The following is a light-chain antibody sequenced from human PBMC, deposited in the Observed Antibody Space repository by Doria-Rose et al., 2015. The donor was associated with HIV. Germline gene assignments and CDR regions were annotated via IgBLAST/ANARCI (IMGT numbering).Light chain of an antibody. CDR3: QVSDSGREWGV. J-gene: IGLJ1*01. Sequence: VVTQPPSVSVAPGQTARITCGGNNLGSRHVHWYQQRPGQAPVLVVYDDDARPSGISGRFYGSNSGNTGTLTISWVEAGDGADYYCQVSDSGREWGVFGSGTKVTVL. V-gene: IGLV3-21*02. CDR1: NLGSRH. CDR2: DDD.